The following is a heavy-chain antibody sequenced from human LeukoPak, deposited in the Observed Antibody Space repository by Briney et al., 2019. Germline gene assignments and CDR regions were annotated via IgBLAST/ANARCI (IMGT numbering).Heavy chain of an antibody. D-gene: IGHD3-10*01. CDR3: ARSPRDYGSGSYSLVDV. J-gene: IGHJ6*04. Sequence: SETLSLTCTVSGGSISSSSYYWGWIRQPPGKGLEWIGSIYYSGSTNYNPSLKSRVTIPVDTSKNQFSRKLSSVTAADTAVYYCARSPRDYGSGSYSLVDVWGKGTTVTVSS. CDR2: IYYSGST. CDR1: GGSISSSSYY. V-gene: IGHV4-39*07.